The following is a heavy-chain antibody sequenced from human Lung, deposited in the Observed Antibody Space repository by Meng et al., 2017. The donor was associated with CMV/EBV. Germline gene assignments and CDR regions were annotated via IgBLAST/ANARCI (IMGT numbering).Heavy chain of an antibody. V-gene: IGHV4-4*07. CDR1: GDSMNNHY. D-gene: IGHD6-19*01. Sequence: EQWHDPGPWMLKSCDTLSLACTVSGDSMNNHYWSWIRQSAGKVLEWIGRISTSGSIHYNTSLTSRVTLSVDTSKNQISLQLSSVTAADTAVYYCARAVADTANFDYCGQGILTVSS. J-gene: IGHJ4*02. CDR3: ARAVADTANFDY. CDR2: ISTSGSI.